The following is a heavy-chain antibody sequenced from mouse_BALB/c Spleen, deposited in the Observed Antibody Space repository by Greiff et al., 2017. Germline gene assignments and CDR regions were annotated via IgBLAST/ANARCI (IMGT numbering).Heavy chain of an antibody. CDR3: ARRGYDGRGAMDY. J-gene: IGHJ4*01. CDR2: ISSGGSYT. CDR1: GFTFSSYA. Sequence: DVMLVESGGGLVKPGGSLKLSCAASGFTFSSYAMSWVRQTPEKRLEWVATISSGGSYTYYPDSVKGRFTISRDNAKNTLYLQMSSLRSEDTAMYYCARRGYDGRGAMDYWGQGTSVTVSS. D-gene: IGHD2-2*01. V-gene: IGHV5-9-1*01.